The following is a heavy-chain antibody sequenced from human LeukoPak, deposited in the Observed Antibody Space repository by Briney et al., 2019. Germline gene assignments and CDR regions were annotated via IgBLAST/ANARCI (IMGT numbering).Heavy chain of an antibody. V-gene: IGHV3-48*02. CDR2: ISRSGGTI. CDR1: GFSFSSYS. J-gene: IGHJ4*02. D-gene: IGHD6-13*01. CDR3: VRRVPNNSSWYELFDY. Sequence: GGSLRLSCAASGFSFSSYSMNWVRQAPGKGLEWLSYISRSGGTIYYADSVKGRFTISRDNAKNSLYLQMNSLRDEDTAVYYCVRRVPNNSSWYELFDYWGQGTLVTVSS.